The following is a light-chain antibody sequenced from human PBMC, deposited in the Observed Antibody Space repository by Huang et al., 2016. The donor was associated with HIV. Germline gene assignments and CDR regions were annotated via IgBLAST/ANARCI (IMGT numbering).Light chain of an antibody. Sequence: DIVMTQSPATLYVSPGERATLPCRASQGVGNNLAWYQQKLGQAPRLPIYGASARSTGLPARFRGSGSGTEFTLTISSLQSEDFAVYYCQQYNTWPYTCGQGT. J-gene: IGKJ2*01. CDR2: GAS. CDR1: QGVGNN. CDR3: QQYNTWPYT. V-gene: IGKV3-15*01.